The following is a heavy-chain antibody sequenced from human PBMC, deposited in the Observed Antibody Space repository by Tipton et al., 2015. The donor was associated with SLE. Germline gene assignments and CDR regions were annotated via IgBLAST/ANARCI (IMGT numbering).Heavy chain of an antibody. CDR1: GGSISSGSYY. Sequence: LSCTVSGGSISSGSYYWSWIRQPAGKGLEWIGYIYTSGSTYYNPSLKSRVTISVDTSKNQFSLKLSSVTAADTAVYYCASQGWGYSSFWGQGTMVTVSS. V-gene: IGHV4-61*09. CDR2: IYTSGST. CDR3: ASQGWGYSSF. D-gene: IGHD6-19*01. J-gene: IGHJ3*01.